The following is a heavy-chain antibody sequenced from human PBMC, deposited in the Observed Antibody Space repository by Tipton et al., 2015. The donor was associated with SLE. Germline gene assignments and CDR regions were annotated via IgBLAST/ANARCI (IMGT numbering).Heavy chain of an antibody. CDR1: GGSLSGYY. CDR3: ARGGVRYLIGRMDV. D-gene: IGHD3-9*01. CDR2: VNEGGRA. Sequence: TLSLTCGVSGGSLSGYYWLWIRQSPGKGLEWIGEVNEGGRANYNPSLKSRVTISVDTSKNQFSLDLLSVTAADTGVYYCARGGVRYLIGRMDVWGRGTTVTVSS. V-gene: IGHV4-34*01. J-gene: IGHJ6*03.